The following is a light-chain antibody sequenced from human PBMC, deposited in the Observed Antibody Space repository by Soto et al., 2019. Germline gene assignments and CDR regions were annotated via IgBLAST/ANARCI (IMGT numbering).Light chain of an antibody. CDR3: HQYGSSPRT. CDR2: GAS. V-gene: IGKV3-20*01. CDR1: QSVSSSY. J-gene: IGKJ2*01. Sequence: EIVLTQPPGTLSLSPGERATLSCRASQSVSSSYLAWFQQKPGQAPRLLIYGASSRATGIPDRFSGSGSGTDFTLTISRQEPEDCAVYYCHQYGSSPRTFGQGTKLEIK.